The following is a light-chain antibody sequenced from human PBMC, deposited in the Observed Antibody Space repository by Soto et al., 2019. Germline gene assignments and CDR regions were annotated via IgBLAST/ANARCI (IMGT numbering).Light chain of an antibody. V-gene: IGLV2-14*01. CDR2: EVS. CDR3: SSYTSSSTYI. Sequence: QSALTQPASVSGSPGQSITVSCTGTSSDVGGYGYVSWYQQHPGKAPKLMIYEVSNRPSGVSNRFSGSKSGNTASLTISGLQAEDEADYYCSSYTSSSTYIFXTGTKVTVL. J-gene: IGLJ1*01. CDR1: SSDVGGYGY.